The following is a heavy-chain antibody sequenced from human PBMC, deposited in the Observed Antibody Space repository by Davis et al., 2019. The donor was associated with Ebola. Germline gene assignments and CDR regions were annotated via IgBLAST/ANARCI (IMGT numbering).Heavy chain of an antibody. CDR2: INHSGST. Sequence: PSETLSLTCAVYGGSFSGYYWSWIRQPPGKGLEWIGEINHSGSTYYNPSLKSRVTISVDTSKNQFSLKLSSVTASDTAVYFCARHAPGGAFDIWGQGTVVTVSA. D-gene: IGHD2-2*01. CDR3: ARHAPGGAFDI. CDR1: GGSFSGYY. J-gene: IGHJ3*02. V-gene: IGHV4-34*01.